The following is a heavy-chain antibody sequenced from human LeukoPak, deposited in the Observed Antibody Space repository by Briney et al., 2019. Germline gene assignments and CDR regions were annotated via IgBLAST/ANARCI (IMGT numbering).Heavy chain of an antibody. D-gene: IGHD3-16*02. CDR3: ASMRPAADDYDYVWGSYRSRDY. V-gene: IGHV3-48*03. CDR1: GFTFSSHE. CDR2: ISSSGSTI. J-gene: IGHJ4*02. Sequence: PGGSLRLSCAASGFTFSSHEMNWVRQAPGKGLEWVSYISSSGSTIYYADSVKGRFTISRDNAKNSLYLQMNSLRAEDTGVYYCASMRPAADDYDYVWGSYRSRDYWGQGTLVTVSS.